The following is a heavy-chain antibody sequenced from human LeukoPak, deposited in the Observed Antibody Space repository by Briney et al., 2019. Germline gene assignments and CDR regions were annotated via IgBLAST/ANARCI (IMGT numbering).Heavy chain of an antibody. Sequence: GESLRLSCAASGFTFSSYAMSWVRQAPGKGLEWVSAISGSGGSTYYADSVKGRFTISRDNSKNTLYLQMNSLRAEDTAVYYCAKGRYCSSTSCYYKPGYFDLWGRGTLVTVSS. J-gene: IGHJ2*01. V-gene: IGHV3-23*01. D-gene: IGHD2-2*01. CDR2: ISGSGGST. CDR3: AKGRYCSSTSCYYKPGYFDL. CDR1: GFTFSSYA.